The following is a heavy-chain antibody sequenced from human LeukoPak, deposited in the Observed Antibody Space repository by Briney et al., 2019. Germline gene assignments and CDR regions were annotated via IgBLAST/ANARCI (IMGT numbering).Heavy chain of an antibody. CDR3: ARGGSPAAAGP. CDR2: IKHDGSAK. CDR1: GFTFSTYW. Sequence: HPGGSLRLSCSASGFTFSTYWMSWVRQAPGKGLEWVANIKHDGSAKYYVDSVKGRFTISRDNANISLYLQMNSLRAEDTAVYYCARGGSPAAAGPWGQGTLVTVSS. D-gene: IGHD6-13*01. J-gene: IGHJ5*02. V-gene: IGHV3-7*03.